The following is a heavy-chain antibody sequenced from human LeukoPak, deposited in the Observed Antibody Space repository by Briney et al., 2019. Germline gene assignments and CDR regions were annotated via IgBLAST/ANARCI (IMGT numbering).Heavy chain of an antibody. D-gene: IGHD2-2*01. CDR1: GYNFNTYG. CDR3: VRLPLGYCSSTSCLD. Sequence: ASVKVSCKASGYNFNTYGISWVRQAPGQGLVWMGWISSSTGNTKYAQKLQDRVTMTTDTSTSTAYLYLRNLRSDDTAVYYCVRLPLGYCSSTSCLDWGQGTLVTVSS. J-gene: IGHJ4*02. V-gene: IGHV1-18*01. CDR2: ISSSTGNT.